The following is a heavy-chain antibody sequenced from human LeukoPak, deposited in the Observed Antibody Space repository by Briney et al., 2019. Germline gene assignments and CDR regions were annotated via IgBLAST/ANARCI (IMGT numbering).Heavy chain of an antibody. CDR2: IYTSGST. CDR3: ARGGVDWTLDY. V-gene: IGHV4-4*07. CDR1: GFSISSYY. J-gene: IGHJ4*02. Sequence: SETLSLTCTVSGFSISSYYWSWIRQPAGKGLEWIGHIYTSGSTNYNPSLKSRVTMSVDTSKNQFSLKLSTVTAADTAVYYCARGGVDWTLDYWGQGTLVTVSS. D-gene: IGHD3-9*01.